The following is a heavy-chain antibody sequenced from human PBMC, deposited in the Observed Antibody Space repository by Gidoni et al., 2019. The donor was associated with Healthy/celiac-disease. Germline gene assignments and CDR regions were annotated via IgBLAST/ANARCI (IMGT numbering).Heavy chain of an antibody. CDR2: IYPGDSDT. Sequence: EVQLVQSGAEVKKHGESLKSYCKGSGYSFPSYWIGWVRQMPGKGLEGMGIIYPGDSDTRYSPSFQGQVTISADKSISTAYLQWSSLKASDTAMYYCARQATPRGDAFDIWGQGTMVTVSS. CDR3: ARQATPRGDAFDI. J-gene: IGHJ3*02. V-gene: IGHV5-51*01. CDR1: GYSFPSYW.